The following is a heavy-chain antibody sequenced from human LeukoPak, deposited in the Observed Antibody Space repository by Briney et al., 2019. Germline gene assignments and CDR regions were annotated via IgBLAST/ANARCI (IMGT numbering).Heavy chain of an antibody. D-gene: IGHD6-13*01. CDR3: ARVSSSWSGGWFDP. CDR1: GDSISSGSYY. V-gene: IGHV4-61*02. Sequence: PSQTLSPTCTVSGDSISSGSYYWSWIRQPAGKGLEWIGRIYATGSANYNPSLKSRVTISVDTSKNQFSLKLSSVTAADTAVYYCARVSSSWSGGWFDPWGQGTLVTVSS. J-gene: IGHJ5*02. CDR2: IYATGSA.